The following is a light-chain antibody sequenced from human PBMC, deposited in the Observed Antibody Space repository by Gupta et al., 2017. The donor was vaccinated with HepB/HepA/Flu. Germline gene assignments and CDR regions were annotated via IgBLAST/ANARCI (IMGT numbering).Light chain of an antibody. CDR1: SSDVGGYNY. J-gene: IGLJ2*01. Sequence: QSALTQPASVSGSPGQSITISCTGTSSDVGGYNYVCWYQQHPGKAPKLMIYDVSNRPSGVSNRFSGSKSGNTASLTISGLQAEDEADYYCSSYTSSSTLAVFGGGTKLTVL. V-gene: IGLV2-14*03. CDR2: DVS. CDR3: SSYTSSSTLAV.